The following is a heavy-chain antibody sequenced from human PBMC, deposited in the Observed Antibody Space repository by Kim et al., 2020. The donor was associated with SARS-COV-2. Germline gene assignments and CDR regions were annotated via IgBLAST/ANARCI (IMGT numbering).Heavy chain of an antibody. CDR3: AKRGGIDDYEEYFEY. CDR1: GFTFGSYG. D-gene: IGHD5-12*01. V-gene: IGHV3-30*18. Sequence: GGSLRLSCAASGFTFGSYGMSWVRQAPGKGLEWVAVISWDGSNKYYADSVKGRFTISRDNSKNTLYLQMNSLRTEDTAVYYCAKRGGIDDYEEYFEYWG. J-gene: IGHJ4*01. CDR2: ISWDGSNK.